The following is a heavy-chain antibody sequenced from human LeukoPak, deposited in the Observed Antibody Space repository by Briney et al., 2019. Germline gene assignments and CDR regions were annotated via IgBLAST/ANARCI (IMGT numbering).Heavy chain of an antibody. Sequence: SETLSLTCTVSGGSISTYYWSWIRQPPGKGLEWIGYIYHRGSANYNPSLKSRVAISLDTSKNQFSLKLSSVTAADTAVYYCARAGGYYTSGNYLGYWGQGTLAPSPQ. CDR2: IYHRGSA. V-gene: IGHV4-59*01. D-gene: IGHD3-10*01. J-gene: IGHJ4*02. CDR1: GGSISTYY. CDR3: ARAGGYYTSGNYLGY.